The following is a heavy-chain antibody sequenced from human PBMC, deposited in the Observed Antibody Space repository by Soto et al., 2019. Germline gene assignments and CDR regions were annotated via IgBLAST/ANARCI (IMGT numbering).Heavy chain of an antibody. Sequence: GGSLRLSCAASGFTFSSYAMHWVRQAPGKGLEWVAVISYDGSNKYYADSVKGRFTISRDNSKNTLYLQMNSLRAEDTAVYYCARGAVATYYYYWGQGTLVTVSS. CDR2: ISYDGSNK. CDR1: GFTFSSYA. V-gene: IGHV3-30-3*01. CDR3: ARGAVATYYYY. J-gene: IGHJ4*02. D-gene: IGHD3-10*01.